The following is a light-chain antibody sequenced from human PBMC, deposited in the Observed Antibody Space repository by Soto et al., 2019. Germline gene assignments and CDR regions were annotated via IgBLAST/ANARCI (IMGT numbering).Light chain of an antibody. J-gene: IGLJ2*01. CDR1: SSDVGGYNY. CDR2: DVS. Sequence: QSVLTQPASVSGSPGQSITISCTGTSSDVGGYNYVSWYQQHPGKPHKLMIYDVSNRPSGVSHRFSGSNAGNTASLTISGLQADDEDDYYCSSYTSSSTVVFGGGTKLTVL. V-gene: IGLV2-14*01. CDR3: SSYTSSSTVV.